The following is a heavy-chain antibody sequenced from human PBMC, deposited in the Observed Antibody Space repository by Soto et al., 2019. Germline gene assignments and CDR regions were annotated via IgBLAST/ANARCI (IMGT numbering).Heavy chain of an antibody. Sequence: GGSLRLSCAASGSTFSVYSMTWVRQAPGKGLEWVANIKEDGSEKYYVDSVKGRFTISRDNAKNSLYLRMNSLRAEDTAVYYRARASHWSSGYYHYYYAMDVWGQGTTVTVSS. CDR2: IKEDGSEK. CDR3: ARASHWSSGYYHYYYAMDV. D-gene: IGHD3-22*01. CDR1: GSTFSVYS. J-gene: IGHJ6*02. V-gene: IGHV3-7*01.